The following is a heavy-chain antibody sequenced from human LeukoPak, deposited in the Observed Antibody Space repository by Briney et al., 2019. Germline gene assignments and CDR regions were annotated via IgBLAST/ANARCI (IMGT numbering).Heavy chain of an antibody. Sequence: SETLSLTCTVSGGSISSSSYYWGWIRQPPGKGLEWIGSIYYSGSTYYNPSLKSRVTISVDTSKNQFSLKLSSVTAADTAVYYCARDHGIAAAAHFDYWGQGTLVTVSS. V-gene: IGHV4-39*07. CDR1: GGSISSSSYY. D-gene: IGHD6-13*01. CDR3: ARDHGIAAAAHFDY. CDR2: IYYSGST. J-gene: IGHJ4*02.